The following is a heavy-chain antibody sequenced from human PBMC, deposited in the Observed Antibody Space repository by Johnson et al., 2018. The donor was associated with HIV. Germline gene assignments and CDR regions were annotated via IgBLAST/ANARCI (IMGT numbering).Heavy chain of an antibody. Sequence: QVQLVESGGGVVQPGRSLRLSCAASGFTFSSYAMHWVRQAPGKGLEWVAVISYDGSNKYYADSVKGRFTISRDNSKNTLYLQMNSLRAEDTAVYYCARSPVTGVPRGAFDIWGQGTMVTVSS. CDR2: ISYDGSNK. J-gene: IGHJ3*02. CDR1: GFTFSSYA. V-gene: IGHV3-30*04. CDR3: ARSPVTGVPRGAFDI. D-gene: IGHD7-27*01.